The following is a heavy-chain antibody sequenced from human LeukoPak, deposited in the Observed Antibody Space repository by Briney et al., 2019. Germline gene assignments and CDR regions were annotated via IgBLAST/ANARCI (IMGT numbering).Heavy chain of an antibody. CDR2: IIPIFGTA. J-gene: IGHJ6*02. Sequence: SVKVSCKASGYTFTSYAISWVRQAPRQGLEWMGGIIPIFGTANYAQKFQGRVTITADESTSTAYMELSSLRSEDTAVYYCARDGRAGLYGMDVWGQGTTVTVSS. CDR1: GYTFTSYA. V-gene: IGHV1-69*13. CDR3: ARDGRAGLYGMDV.